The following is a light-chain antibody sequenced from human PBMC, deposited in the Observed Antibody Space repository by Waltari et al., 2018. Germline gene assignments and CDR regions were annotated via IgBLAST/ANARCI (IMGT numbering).Light chain of an antibody. V-gene: IGKV1-5*03. CDR2: KAS. J-gene: IGKJ3*01. Sequence: DIQMTQSPSTMPSSVGDRVTITCRASQSIDGYLAWYQQKPGRAPKLLIYKASNLQSGVPSRFSGTGSGTEFTLTISSLQTDDFATYYCQQYFSSWTFGPGTKVDIK. CDR1: QSIDGY. CDR3: QQYFSSWT.